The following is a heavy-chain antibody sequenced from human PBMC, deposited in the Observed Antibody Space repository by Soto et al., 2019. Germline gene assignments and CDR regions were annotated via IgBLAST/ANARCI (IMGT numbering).Heavy chain of an antibody. CDR1: GGSFSGYY. CDR3: ARGRHNGGEGYFDF. J-gene: IGHJ4*02. Sequence: PSETLSLTCAVYGGSFSGYYWSWIRQPPGKGLEWIGEINHSGSTNYNPSLKSRVTISVDTSKNQFSLKLSSVTAADTAVYYCARGRHNGGEGYFDFWGQGTLVTVSS. V-gene: IGHV4-34*01. D-gene: IGHD2-8*01. CDR2: INHSGST.